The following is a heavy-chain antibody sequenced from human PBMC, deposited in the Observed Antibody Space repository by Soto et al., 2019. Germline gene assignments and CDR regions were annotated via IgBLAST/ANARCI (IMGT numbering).Heavy chain of an antibody. J-gene: IGHJ4*02. CDR1: GFAFSTYG. Sequence: GGSLRLSCAASGFAFSTYGMHWVRQAPGKGLEWVAVISYDGSNKYYADSVKGRSTVSRDNSNNTLYMQMNSLRAEDTAVYYCARGPYYGSGTCDFWGQGTPVTVSS. D-gene: IGHD3-10*01. V-gene: IGHV3-30*03. CDR2: ISYDGSNK. CDR3: ARGPYYGSGTCDF.